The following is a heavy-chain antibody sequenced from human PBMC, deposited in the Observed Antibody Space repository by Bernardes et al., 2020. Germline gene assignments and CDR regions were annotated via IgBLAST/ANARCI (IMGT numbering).Heavy chain of an antibody. Sequence: TLSLTCIVSGDSISSAGYYWNWIRQHPEKGLEWIGYIYYHGGTDYNPSLKSRVTISVDASKTHFSLNLRSVTAADTAVYYCARGRSGSGSYPYYFDYWGQGTLVTVSS. CDR2: IYYHGGT. D-gene: IGHD1-26*01. V-gene: IGHV4-31*03. CDR1: GDSISSAGYY. CDR3: ARGRSGSGSYPYYFDY. J-gene: IGHJ4*02.